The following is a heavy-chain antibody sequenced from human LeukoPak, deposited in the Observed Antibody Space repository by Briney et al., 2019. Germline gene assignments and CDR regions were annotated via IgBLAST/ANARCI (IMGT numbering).Heavy chain of an antibody. D-gene: IGHD2-2*01. CDR1: GYTFTRYG. J-gene: IGHJ3*02. CDR3: ARDQNDIVVVPAALIGAFDI. V-gene: IGHV1-18*01. CDR2: ISDYNGNI. Sequence: ASVKVSCKASGYTFTRYGISWVRQAPGQGLEWMGWISDYNGNIKYAQNLQGRVTMTTDTSTSTVYMELRSLRSDDTAVYYCARDQNDIVVVPAALIGAFDIWGQGTMVTVSS.